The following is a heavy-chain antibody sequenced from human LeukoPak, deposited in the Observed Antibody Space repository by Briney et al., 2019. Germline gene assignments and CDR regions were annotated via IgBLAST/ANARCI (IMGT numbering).Heavy chain of an antibody. Sequence: SVKVSCKASGGTFSSDAISWVRQAPGQGLEWRGGSIPIFGTANYAQKFQGRVTITAEESTGTAYMELSSLRSDDTAVYYCAKDRYGDYEATFHYYMDAWGRGTTVTVSS. CDR3: AKDRYGDYEATFHYYMDA. J-gene: IGHJ6*03. CDR1: GGTFSSDA. V-gene: IGHV1-69*13. CDR2: SIPIFGTA. D-gene: IGHD5-12*01.